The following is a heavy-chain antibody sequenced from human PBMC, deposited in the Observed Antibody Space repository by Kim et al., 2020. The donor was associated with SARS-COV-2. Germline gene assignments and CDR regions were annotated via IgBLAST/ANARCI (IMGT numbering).Heavy chain of an antibody. CDR2: INDAGST. CDR3: SRSTLGASFDY. Sequence: GGSLRLSCAVSGFSVSSCYMTWVRQAPGKGLEWVSPINDAGSTYYSASVVGRLSIFRDIPKDTPHFLLNSMRTAEKAVYYYSRSTLGASFDYCDQGSLAT. D-gene: IGHD7-27*01. J-gene: IGHJ4*02. CDR1: GFSVSSCY. V-gene: IGHV3-53*01.